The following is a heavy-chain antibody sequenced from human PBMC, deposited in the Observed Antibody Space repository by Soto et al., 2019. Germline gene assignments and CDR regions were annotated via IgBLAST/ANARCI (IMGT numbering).Heavy chain of an antibody. D-gene: IGHD2-15*01. J-gene: IGHJ1*01. CDR1: GFTFSDYA. V-gene: IGHV3-23*01. CDR2: ISATGATT. Sequence: EVQLLESGGGLVQPGGSLRLSCVASGFTFSDYAMTWVRQAPGKGLEWVSVISATGATTYYADSVRGRFTISRDNSKNPLNLQMNDLRVEDTAVIYCAKGRKSTEKDIAVMLAAASSSQHWGQGTLVTVSS. CDR3: AKGRKSTEKDIAVMLAAASSSQH.